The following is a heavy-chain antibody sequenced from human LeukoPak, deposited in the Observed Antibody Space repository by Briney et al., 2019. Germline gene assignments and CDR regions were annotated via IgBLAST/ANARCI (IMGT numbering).Heavy chain of an antibody. CDR3: ASPPTVTTFDS. CDR2: ISSSGSTI. V-gene: IGHV3-23*01. CDR1: GFTFSSYA. J-gene: IGHJ4*02. D-gene: IGHD4-11*01. Sequence: GGSLRLSCAASGFTFSSYAMSWVRQAPGKGLEWVSYISSSGSTIYYADSVKGRFTISRDNSKNTLYLQMNSLRADDTAVYYCASPPTVTTFDSWGQGTLVTVSS.